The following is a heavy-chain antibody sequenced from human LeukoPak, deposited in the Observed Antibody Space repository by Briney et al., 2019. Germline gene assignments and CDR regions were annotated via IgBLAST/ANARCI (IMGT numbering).Heavy chain of an antibody. V-gene: IGHV4-4*07. Sequence: ASETLSLTCTVSGGSISSYYWSWIRQPAGKGLEWIGSIYTSGSSNYNPSLKSRVTISVDTSNNQFSLKLSSVIAADTAMYYCARGQVVPAAFSFYYYYYMDVWGKGTTVTVSS. D-gene: IGHD2-2*01. J-gene: IGHJ6*03. CDR3: ARGQVVPAAFSFYYYYYMDV. CDR2: IYTSGSS. CDR1: GGSISSYY.